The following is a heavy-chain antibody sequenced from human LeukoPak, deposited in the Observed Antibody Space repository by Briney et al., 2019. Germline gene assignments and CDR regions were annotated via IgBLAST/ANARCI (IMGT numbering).Heavy chain of an antibody. CDR3: ASGLAVTATTFWYFDL. J-gene: IGHJ2*01. CDR1: GFTFSTYG. D-gene: IGHD2-21*02. CDR2: ISGSGGET. V-gene: IGHV3-23*01. Sequence: PGGSLRLSCAASGFTFSTYGMSWVRQPPGKGLEWVSTISGSGGETNYADSVKGRFTISRDNSKHTLYLQMNSLRAEDTAVYYCASGLAVTATTFWYFDLWGRGTLVTVSS.